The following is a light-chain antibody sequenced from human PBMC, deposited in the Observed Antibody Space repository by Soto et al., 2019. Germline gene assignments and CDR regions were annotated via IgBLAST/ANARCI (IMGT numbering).Light chain of an antibody. Sequence: LTQPASVSGSPGQSITISCTGTSSDVGSYNYVSWYQHHPGKVPKLMIYDVSSRPSGVSNRSSGSKSGNTASLTISGLQTEDEADYYCSSYTTSETRVFGTGTKVTV. CDR1: SSDVGSYNY. CDR3: SSYTTSETRV. CDR2: DVS. V-gene: IGLV2-14*03. J-gene: IGLJ1*01.